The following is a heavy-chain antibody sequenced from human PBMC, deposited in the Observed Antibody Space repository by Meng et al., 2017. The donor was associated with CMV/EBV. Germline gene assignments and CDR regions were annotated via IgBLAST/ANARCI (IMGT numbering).Heavy chain of an antibody. J-gene: IGHJ6*02. D-gene: IGHD2-8*01. CDR3: ARGYCTNGVCYREPYYGMDV. V-gene: IGHV3-30-3*01. Sequence: GESLKISCAASGLTFSSYAMHWVRQAPGKGLEWVAVISYDGSNKYYADSVKGRFTISRDNSKNTLYLQMNSLRAEDTAVYYCARGYCTNGVCYREPYYGMDVWGQGTTVTVSS. CDR1: GLTFSSYA. CDR2: ISYDGSNK.